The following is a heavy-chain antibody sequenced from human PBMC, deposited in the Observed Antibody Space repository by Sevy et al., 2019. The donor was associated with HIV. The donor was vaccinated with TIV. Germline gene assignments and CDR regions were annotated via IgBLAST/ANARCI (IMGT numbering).Heavy chain of an antibody. CDR3: ARDRDYYGSGTFDA. D-gene: IGHD3-10*01. CDR1: GFTFSYYT. Sequence: GGSLRLSCAASGFTFSYYTMNWVRQAPGKGLEWVSYIRSGSSNISYTDSVKGRFTISRDNAKNSLYLQMNSLRPEDTAMYFYARDRDYYGSGTFDAWGQGTTVTVSS. V-gene: IGHV3-21*06. J-gene: IGHJ6*02. CDR2: IRSGSSNI.